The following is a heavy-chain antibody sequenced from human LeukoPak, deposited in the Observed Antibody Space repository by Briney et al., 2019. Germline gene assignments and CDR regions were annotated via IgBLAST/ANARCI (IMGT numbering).Heavy chain of an antibody. CDR1: GFTFSTYE. CDR2: ISYDGSNK. CDR3: AKERAY. J-gene: IGHJ4*02. V-gene: IGHV3-30*18. Sequence: GGSLRPSCAASGFTFSTYEMNWVRQAPGKGLEWVAVISYDGSNKYYADSVKGRFTISRDNSKNTLYLQMNSLRAEDTAVYYCAKERAYWGQGTLVTVSS.